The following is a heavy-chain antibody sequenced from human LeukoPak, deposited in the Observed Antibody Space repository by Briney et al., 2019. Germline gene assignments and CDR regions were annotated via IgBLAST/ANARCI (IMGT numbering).Heavy chain of an antibody. CDR2: IIPILGIA. J-gene: IGHJ4*02. D-gene: IGHD1-1*01. Sequence: SVEVSCKASGGTFSSYAISWVRQAPGQGLEWMGRIIPILGIANYAQKFQGRVTITADKSTSTAYMELSSLRSEDTAVYYCARDIPEWNDALDYWGQGTLVTVSS. V-gene: IGHV1-69*04. CDR1: GGTFSSYA. CDR3: ARDIPEWNDALDY.